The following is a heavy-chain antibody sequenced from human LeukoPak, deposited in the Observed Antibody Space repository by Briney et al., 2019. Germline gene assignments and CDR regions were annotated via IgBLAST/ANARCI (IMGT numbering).Heavy chain of an antibody. V-gene: IGHV3-15*01. CDR1: GFTFSVAW. CDR3: TTIKTAMATEFDY. Sequence: GGSLRVSCGASGFTFSVAWMSWVRQAPGKGLQWVGRIKSRTDGATTDYAAPVKGRFTISRDDSKNMLYLQMSSLKTEDTAVYYCTTIKTAMATEFDYWGQGTLVTVSS. J-gene: IGHJ4*02. D-gene: IGHD5-18*01. CDR2: IKSRTDGATT.